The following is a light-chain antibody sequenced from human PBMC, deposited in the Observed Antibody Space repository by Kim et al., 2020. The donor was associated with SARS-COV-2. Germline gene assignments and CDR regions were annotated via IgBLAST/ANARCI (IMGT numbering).Light chain of an antibody. CDR3: GSYTNTTTWV. Sequence: QSALTQPASVTGSPGQSITISCTGTSSDLGPYDFVSWYQQHPGKAPKVIIYHVNKWPSGISNRFSGSKSGNTASMTISDLQTEDEADYYCGSYTNTTTWVFGGGTQLTVL. V-gene: IGLV2-14*03. CDR2: HVN. J-gene: IGLJ3*02. CDR1: SSDLGPYDF.